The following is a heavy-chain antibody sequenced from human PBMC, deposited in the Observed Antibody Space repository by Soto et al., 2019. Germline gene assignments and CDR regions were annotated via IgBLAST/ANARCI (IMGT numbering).Heavy chain of an antibody. D-gene: IGHD1-26*01. CDR3: ARRYGGNLDY. CDR1: SGSISSYY. J-gene: IGHJ4*02. CDR2: IYYSGST. V-gene: IGHV4-59*08. Sequence: SETLSLTCTVSSGSISSYYWSWIRQPPGKGLEWIGYIYYSGSTNYNPSLKSRVTISVDTSKNQFSLKLSSVTAADTAVYYCARRYGGNLDYWGQGTLVTVSS.